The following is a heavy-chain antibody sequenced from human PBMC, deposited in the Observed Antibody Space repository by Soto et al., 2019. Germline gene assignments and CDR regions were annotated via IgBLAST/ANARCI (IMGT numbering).Heavy chain of an antibody. CDR2: IIPIFGTA. Sequence: QVQLVQSGAEVKKPGSSVKVSCKASGGTFSSYAISWVRQAPGQGLEWMGGIIPIFGTANYAQKFQGRVTITADESTSTAHMELSSLRSEDTAVYYCARELDSNYAYYYYGMDVWGQGTTVTVSS. CDR3: ARELDSNYAYYYYGMDV. CDR1: GGTFSSYA. J-gene: IGHJ6*02. D-gene: IGHD4-4*01. V-gene: IGHV1-69*01.